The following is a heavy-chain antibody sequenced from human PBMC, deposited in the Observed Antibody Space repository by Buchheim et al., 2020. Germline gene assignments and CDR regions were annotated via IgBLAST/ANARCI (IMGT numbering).Heavy chain of an antibody. V-gene: IGHV3-23*01. CDR1: GFTFSKYA. D-gene: IGHD6-13*01. Sequence: EVKLLESGGGLVRPGGSLRLSCATSGFTFSKYAMEWVRLAPGKGLQWVASITGSAVGRYYVDSVKGRFTISRDNSQEILYLQMNDLRDDDTAIYYCARDFRDIGYSSRRADDAFGVWGQGT. CDR3: ARDFRDIGYSSRRADDAFGV. CDR2: ITGSAVGR. J-gene: IGHJ3*01.